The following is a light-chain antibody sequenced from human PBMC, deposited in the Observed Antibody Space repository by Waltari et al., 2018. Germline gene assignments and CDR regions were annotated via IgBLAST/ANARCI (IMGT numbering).Light chain of an antibody. V-gene: IGKV4-1*01. CDR1: QRVLYSSNNKNY. Sequence: DIVMTQSPDSLAVSLGERATINCKSNQRVLYSSNNKNYLAWYQQKPGQPPKLLIYWASTRESGVPDRFSGSGSGTDFTLTISSLQAEDVAVYYCQQYYSTPITFGQGTRLEIK. CDR2: WAS. CDR3: QQYYSTPIT. J-gene: IGKJ5*01.